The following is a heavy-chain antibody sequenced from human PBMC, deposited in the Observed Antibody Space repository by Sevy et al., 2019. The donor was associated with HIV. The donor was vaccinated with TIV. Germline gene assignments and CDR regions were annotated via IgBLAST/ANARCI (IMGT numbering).Heavy chain of an antibody. CDR3: ARGDSSSWYGFYYYGMDV. J-gene: IGHJ6*02. CDR1: GFTSSDYY. D-gene: IGHD6-13*01. V-gene: IGHV3-11*01. CDR2: ISSSGSTI. Sequence: GGSLRLSCAASGFTSSDYYMSWIRQAPGKGLEWVSYISSSGSTIYYADSVKGRFTISRDNAKNSLYLQMNSLRAEDTAVYYCARGDSSSWYGFYYYGMDVWGQGTTVTVSS.